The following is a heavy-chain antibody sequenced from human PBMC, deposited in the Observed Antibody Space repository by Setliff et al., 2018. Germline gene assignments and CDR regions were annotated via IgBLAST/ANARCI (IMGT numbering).Heavy chain of an antibody. CDR3: ARDNTIVGATDY. D-gene: IGHD1-26*01. CDR2: INHSGST. J-gene: IGHJ4*02. Sequence: SETLSLTCAVYGGSFSGYQWSWIRQPPGKGLEWIGEINHSGSTNYNPSLKSRVSISVEKSKNQFSLKLTSVTAADTAVYYCARDNTIVGATDYWGQGALVTVSS. V-gene: IGHV4-34*01. CDR1: GGSFSGYQ.